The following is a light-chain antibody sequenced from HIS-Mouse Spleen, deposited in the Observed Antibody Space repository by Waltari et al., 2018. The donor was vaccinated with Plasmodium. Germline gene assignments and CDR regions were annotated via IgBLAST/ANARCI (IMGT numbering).Light chain of an antibody. CDR2: GKN. J-gene: IGLJ3*02. CDR3: NSRDSSGNHWV. CDR1: SLRSYY. V-gene: IGLV3-19*01. Sequence: SSELTQDPAVSVALGQTVRITCQGDSLRSYYASWYQQKPGQAPVLVIYGKNNRPSGIPERFSGARSGNTASLTLTGAQAEDEADYYCNSRDSSGNHWVFGGGTKLTVL.